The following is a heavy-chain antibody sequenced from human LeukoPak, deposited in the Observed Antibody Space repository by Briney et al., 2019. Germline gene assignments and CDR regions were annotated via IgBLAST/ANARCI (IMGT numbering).Heavy chain of an antibody. J-gene: IGHJ4*02. CDR2: ISAYNGNT. V-gene: IGHV1-18*01. Sequence: GASVKVSCKASGYTFISFGITWVRQAPGQGLEWMGWISAYNGNTNYAQKFQGRVTMTTDTMTTDTSTSTAYMELRSLRSDDTAVYYCARDKGRFLEWLQTFDYWGQGTLVTVSS. D-gene: IGHD3-3*01. CDR3: ARDKGRFLEWLQTFDY. CDR1: GYTFISFG.